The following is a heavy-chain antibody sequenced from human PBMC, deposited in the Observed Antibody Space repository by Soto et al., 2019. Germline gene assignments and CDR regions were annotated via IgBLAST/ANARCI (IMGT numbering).Heavy chain of an antibody. D-gene: IGHD1-26*01. CDR3: ARNLETSGDYDY. J-gene: IGHJ4*02. Sequence: ASVKVSCKAFGYTFTTYVIHWVRQAPGQRLEWMGWINAGNGNTKYSQKFQGRVTITRDTSASTAYMELSSLRSEDTAVYYCARNLETSGDYDYWGQGTLVTVSS. CDR2: INAGNGNT. V-gene: IGHV1-3*01. CDR1: GYTFTTYV.